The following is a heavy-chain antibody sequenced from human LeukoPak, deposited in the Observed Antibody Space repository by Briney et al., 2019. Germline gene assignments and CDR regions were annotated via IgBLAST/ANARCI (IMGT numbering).Heavy chain of an antibody. Sequence: ASVKVSCKASAYTFTSYGISLDRHAPGQGIEWMGWINAYNGNTNYAQKLQGRVTMTTDTSTSTAYMELRCLRPEDTAVYYCARDAEQQLGGDYWGQGTLVTVSS. CDR3: ARDAEQQLGGDY. CDR1: AYTFTSYG. CDR2: INAYNGNT. V-gene: IGHV1-18*01. J-gene: IGHJ4*02. D-gene: IGHD6-13*01.